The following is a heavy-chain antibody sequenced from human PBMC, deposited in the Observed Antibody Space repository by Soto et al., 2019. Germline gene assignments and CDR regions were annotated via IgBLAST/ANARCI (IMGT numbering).Heavy chain of an antibody. CDR1: GFSLSTSGVG. Sequence: SGPTLVNPTQTLTLTCTFSGFSLSTSGVGVGWIRQPPGKALEWLALIYWDDDKRYSPSLKSRLTITKDTSKNQVVLTMTNMDPVDTATYYCAHNGRLYYYDSSGYYVNSFDIWGQGTMVTVSS. V-gene: IGHV2-5*02. CDR3: AHNGRLYYYDSSGYYVNSFDI. CDR2: IYWDDDK. J-gene: IGHJ3*02. D-gene: IGHD3-22*01.